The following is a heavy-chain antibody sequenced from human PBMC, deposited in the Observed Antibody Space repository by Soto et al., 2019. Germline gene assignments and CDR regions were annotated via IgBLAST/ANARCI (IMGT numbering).Heavy chain of an antibody. CDR1: GYTFRTYA. D-gene: IGHD6-6*01. V-gene: IGHV1-18*01. CDR2: ISVYHGNT. J-gene: IGHJ5*02. CDR3: ARDAEAARPGWFDP. Sequence: QVPLVQSGGEVKKPGASVKISCKASGYTFRTYAINWVRQAPGQGLEWMGWISVYHGNTNYEPKFQDRVTMTTDTSTSTAFMELRTLTSDDTAVYYCARDAEAARPGWFDPWGQGTLVIVSS.